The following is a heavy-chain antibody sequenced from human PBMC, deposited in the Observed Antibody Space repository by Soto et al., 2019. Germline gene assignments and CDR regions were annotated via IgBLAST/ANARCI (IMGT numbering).Heavy chain of an antibody. D-gene: IGHD1-1*01. Sequence: SETLSLTCSFSGGSISGDFWSCIRQPPGGGLQYIGYIYYKRNTNYNPSLNSRVTISIDTSKAQFSLELTSVTTAHQPIYYCARGRPSDGYNSGHSDFDLWGQGTLVIVS. CDR1: GGSISGDF. CDR2: IYYKRNT. CDR3: ARGRPSDGYNSGHSDFDL. V-gene: IGHV4-59*01. J-gene: IGHJ3*01.